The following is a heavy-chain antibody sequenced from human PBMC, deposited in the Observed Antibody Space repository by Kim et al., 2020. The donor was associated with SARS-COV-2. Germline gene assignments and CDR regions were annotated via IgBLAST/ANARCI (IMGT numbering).Heavy chain of an antibody. CDR1: GFTFSAYS. J-gene: IGHJ4*02. CDR3: AKWVNSGSFLGPFDH. V-gene: IGHV3-11*04. CDR2: ISNSGTT. D-gene: IGHD1-26*01. Sequence: GGSLRLSCAASGFTFSAYSMSWVRQAPGKGLEWIAYISNSGTTYSSDSVKGRLIISRDNDKNSVFLQLNNVRVDDSAVYFCAKWVNSGSFLGPFDHWGQG.